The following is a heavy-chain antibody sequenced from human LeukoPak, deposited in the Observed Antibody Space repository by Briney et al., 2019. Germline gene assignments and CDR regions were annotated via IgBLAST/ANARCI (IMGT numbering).Heavy chain of an antibody. Sequence: ASVKVSCKASGYTFTSYYMHWVRQAPGQGLEWMGIINPSGGSTSYAQKFQGRVTMTRDTSTSTVYMELSSLRSEDTAVYYCAREFMVRGVIRENYFDPWGQGTLVTVSS. CDR1: GYTFTSYY. CDR2: INPSGGST. V-gene: IGHV1-46*01. J-gene: IGHJ4*02. D-gene: IGHD3-10*01. CDR3: AREFMVRGVIRENYFDP.